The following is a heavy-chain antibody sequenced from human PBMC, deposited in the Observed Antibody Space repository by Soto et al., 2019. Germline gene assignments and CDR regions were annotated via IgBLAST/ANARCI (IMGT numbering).Heavy chain of an antibody. V-gene: IGHV3-23*01. CDR2: ISGSGGST. J-gene: IGHJ6*02. CDR3: AKDPPRSSVTTKNYYYYGMDV. Sequence: LRLSCAASGFTFSSYAMSWVRQAPGKGLEWVSAISGSGGSTYYADSVKGRFTISRDNSKNTLYLQMNSLRAEDTAVYCCAKDPPRSSVTTKNYYYYGMDVWGQGTTVTVSS. D-gene: IGHD4-17*01. CDR1: GFTFSSYA.